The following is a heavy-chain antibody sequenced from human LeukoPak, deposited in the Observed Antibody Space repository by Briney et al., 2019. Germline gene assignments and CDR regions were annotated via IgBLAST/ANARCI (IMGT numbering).Heavy chain of an antibody. V-gene: IGHV3-23*01. CDR1: GFTFSSYA. D-gene: IGHD3-22*01. Sequence: GGSLRLSCAASGFTFSSYAMSWVRQAPGEGLEWVSATSGSGGSTYYADSVKGRFTISRDNSKNTLYLQMNSLRAEDTAVYYCAIERSRWDYYDSSGYFNYWGQGTLVTVSS. CDR2: TSGSGGST. CDR3: AIERSRWDYYDSSGYFNY. J-gene: IGHJ4*02.